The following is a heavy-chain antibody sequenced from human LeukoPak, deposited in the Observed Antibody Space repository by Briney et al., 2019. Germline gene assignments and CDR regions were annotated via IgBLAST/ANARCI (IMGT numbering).Heavy chain of an antibody. V-gene: IGHV4-59*01. D-gene: IGHD1-14*01. CDR1: GGSISRYY. J-gene: IGHJ6*03. CDR3: ARLETNYYYYYMDV. Sequence: SETLSLTCTVSGGSISRYYWSWIRQPPGKGLEWIGYIYYSGSTNYNPSLKSRVTISVDTSKNQFSLKLSSVTAADTAVYYCARLETNYYYYYMDVRGKGTTVTISS. CDR2: IYYSGST.